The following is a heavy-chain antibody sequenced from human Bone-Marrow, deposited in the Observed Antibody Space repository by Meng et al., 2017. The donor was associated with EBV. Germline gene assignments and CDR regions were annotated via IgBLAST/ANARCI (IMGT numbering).Heavy chain of an antibody. CDR1: GCTFSSDA. CDR2: IIPIFGTG. V-gene: IGHV1-69*01. D-gene: IGHD6-13*01. Sequence: VQSAAESKRTGAPVKVSRNAQGCTFSSDAISWVRQAPGQGLEWMGGIIPIFGTGNYDQKFQGRGTITADESTSTAYMELSSLRSEATAVYYCARVRSSWSEIGYWGQGTLVTVSS. CDR3: ARVRSSWSEIGY. J-gene: IGHJ4*02.